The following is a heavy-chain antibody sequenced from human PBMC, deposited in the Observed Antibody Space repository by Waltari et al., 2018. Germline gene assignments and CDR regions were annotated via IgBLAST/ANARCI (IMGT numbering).Heavy chain of an antibody. D-gene: IGHD6-19*01. CDR2: IYTSGST. V-gene: IGHV4-61*02. CDR1: GGSLSSGSYY. J-gene: IGHJ6*02. CDR3: ARDDSIAVAGHYYYYGMDV. Sequence: QVQLQESGPGLVKPSQTLSLTCTVSGGSLSSGSYYWSWIRQPAGTGLEWIGRIYTSGSTNYNPSLKSRVTISVDTSKNQFSLKLSSVTAADTAVYYCARDDSIAVAGHYYYYGMDVWGQGTTVTVSS.